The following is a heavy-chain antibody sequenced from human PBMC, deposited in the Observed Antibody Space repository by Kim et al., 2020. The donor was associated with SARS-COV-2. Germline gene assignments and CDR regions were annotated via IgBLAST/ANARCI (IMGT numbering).Heavy chain of an antibody. V-gene: IGHV4-61*01. D-gene: IGHD4-17*01. CDR1: GGSVSSGSYY. CDR2: IYYSGST. CDR3: ARESGVRYRAFDI. J-gene: IGHJ3*02. Sequence: SETLSLTCTVSGGSVSSGSYYWSWIRQPPGKGLEWIGYIYYSGSTNYNPSLKSRVTISVDTSKNQFSLKLSSVTAADTAVYYCARESGVRYRAFDIWGQGTMVTVSS.